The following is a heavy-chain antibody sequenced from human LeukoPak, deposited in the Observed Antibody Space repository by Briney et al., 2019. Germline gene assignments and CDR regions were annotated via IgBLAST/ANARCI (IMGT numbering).Heavy chain of an antibody. CDR2: IYYSGST. V-gene: IGHV4-59*01. CDR1: GGSISSYY. J-gene: IGHJ4*02. CDR3: ASTPPRGVAVAGWYY. D-gene: IGHD6-19*01. Sequence: SETLSLTCTVSGGSISSYYWSWIRQPPGKGLKWIGYIYYSGSTNYNPSLKSRVTISADTSKNQFSLKLSSVTAADTAVYYCASTPPRGVAVAGWYYWGQGTLVTVSS.